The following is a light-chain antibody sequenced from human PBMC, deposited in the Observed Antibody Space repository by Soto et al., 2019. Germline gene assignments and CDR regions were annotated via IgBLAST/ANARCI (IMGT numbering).Light chain of an antibody. V-gene: IGLV2-14*01. J-gene: IGLJ1*01. Sequence: QSVLTQPASMSGSPGQSVTISCAGTSSDIGGYNYVSWYQHHPGKAPKLIIYDVSSRPSGVSHRFSGSKSGNTASLTISGLQAQEEADYYCSSYAGSNNYVFGTGTKVTVL. CDR1: SSDIGGYNY. CDR3: SSYAGSNNYV. CDR2: DVS.